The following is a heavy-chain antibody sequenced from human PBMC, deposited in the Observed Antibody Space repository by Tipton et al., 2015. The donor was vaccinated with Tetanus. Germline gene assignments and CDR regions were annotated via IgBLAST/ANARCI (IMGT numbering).Heavy chain of an antibody. D-gene: IGHD3-22*01. CDR2: INHSGST. V-gene: IGHV4-34*01. CDR3: ARQRITMIVVVPNSYGMDV. CDR1: GGSFSGYY. J-gene: IGHJ6*02. Sequence: TLSLTCAVYGGSFSGYYWSWIRQPPGKGLEWIGEINHSGSTNYDPSLKSRVTISVDTSKNQFSLKLSSVTAADTAVYYCARQRITMIVVVPNSYGMDVWGQGTTVTVSS.